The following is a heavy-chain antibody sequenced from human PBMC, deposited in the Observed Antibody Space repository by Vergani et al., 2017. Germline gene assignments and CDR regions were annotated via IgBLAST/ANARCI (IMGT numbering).Heavy chain of an antibody. D-gene: IGHD4-17*01. CDR2: ISWNSGSI. Sequence: EVQLVEFGGGLVQPGRSLRLSCAASGFTFDDYAMHWVRQAPGKGLEWVSGISWNSGSIGYADSVKGRFTISRDTSKKTLSLQMRSLRADDTAVYYCAKDGRENSDYGYFDYWGQGTLVTVSS. CDR3: AKDGRENSDYGYFDY. CDR1: GFTFDDYA. J-gene: IGHJ4*02. V-gene: IGHV3-9*01.